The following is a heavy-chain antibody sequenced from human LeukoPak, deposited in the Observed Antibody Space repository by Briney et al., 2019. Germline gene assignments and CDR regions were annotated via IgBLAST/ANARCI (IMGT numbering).Heavy chain of an antibody. CDR1: GGSISSSNYY. Sequence: PSETLSLTCTVSGGSISSSNYYWGWIRQPPGKGLEWIGSIYYSGSTYYNPSLKSRVTISVDTSKNQFSLKLSSVTAADTAVYYCARGVVPAADNYWYFDLWGRGTLVTVSS. J-gene: IGHJ2*01. V-gene: IGHV4-39*07. CDR3: ARGVVPAADNYWYFDL. CDR2: IYYSGST. D-gene: IGHD2-2*01.